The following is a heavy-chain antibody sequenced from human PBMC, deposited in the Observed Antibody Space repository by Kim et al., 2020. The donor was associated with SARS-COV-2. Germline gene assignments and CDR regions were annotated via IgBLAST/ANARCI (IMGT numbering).Heavy chain of an antibody. CDR3: ARRKWDIVVVHGMDV. Sequence: ASVKVSCKASGYTFTSYGISWVRQAPGQGLEWMGWISAYNGNTNYAQKLQGRVTMTTDTSTSTAYMELRSLRSDDTAVYYCARRKWDIVVVHGMDVWGQGTTVTVSS. V-gene: IGHV1-18*01. CDR1: GYTFTSYG. CDR2: ISAYNGNT. D-gene: IGHD2-2*01. J-gene: IGHJ6*02.